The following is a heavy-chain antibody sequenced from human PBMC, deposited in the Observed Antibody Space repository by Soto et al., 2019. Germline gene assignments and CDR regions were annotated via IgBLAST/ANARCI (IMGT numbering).Heavy chain of an antibody. Sequence: EVQLLESGGGLVQPGGSLRLSCAASGFTFSTYAMSWVRQAPGKGLEWVSAISVSGAYTYYADSVKGRFTISRDNSKNTLFLEMSSLRAEDSAIYYCAKDSKSVSVSAARVYGMDVWGQGTTVTVSS. J-gene: IGHJ6*02. D-gene: IGHD2-2*01. CDR2: ISVSGAYT. CDR1: GFTFSTYA. V-gene: IGHV3-23*01. CDR3: AKDSKSVSVSAARVYGMDV.